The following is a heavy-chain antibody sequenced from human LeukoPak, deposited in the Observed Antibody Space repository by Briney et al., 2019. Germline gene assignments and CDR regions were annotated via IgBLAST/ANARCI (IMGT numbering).Heavy chain of an antibody. Sequence: SVKVSCKASGGTFNNYTITWVRQAPGQGLEWMGRIIPIVDIANYGRIIPIVDIANYAQKFQGRVTITTDESTSTAYMELSSLRSEDTAVYYCASPPVREYQLLYDAFDIWGQGTMVTVSS. D-gene: IGHD2-2*02. CDR1: GGTFNNYT. CDR2: IIPIVDIANYGRIIPIVDIA. V-gene: IGHV1-69*02. J-gene: IGHJ3*02. CDR3: ASPPVREYQLLYDAFDI.